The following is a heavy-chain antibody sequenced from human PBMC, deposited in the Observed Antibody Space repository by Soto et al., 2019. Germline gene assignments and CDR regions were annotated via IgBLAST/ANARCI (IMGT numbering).Heavy chain of an antibody. Sequence: GGSLRLSCAASGLTFSGYSVNWVRQAPGKGLEWISYISSGSKTIYYADSVKGRFIVSRDNAKNSQYLQMNSLRDEDTAVYYCVREDILGVRSFDYWGQGTLVTVSS. J-gene: IGHJ4*02. CDR1: GLTFSGYS. V-gene: IGHV3-48*02. D-gene: IGHD3-9*01. CDR2: ISSGSKTI. CDR3: VREDILGVRSFDY.